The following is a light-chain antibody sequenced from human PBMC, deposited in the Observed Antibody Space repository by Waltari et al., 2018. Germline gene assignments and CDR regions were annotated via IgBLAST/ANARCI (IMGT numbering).Light chain of an antibody. CDR2: RNN. CDR3: AAWDDSLSGVV. CDR1: SSNIGSNY. V-gene: IGLV1-47*01. Sequence: QSVLTQPPSASGTPGQRVTISCSGSSSNIGSNYVYWYQQLPGTATKLLIYRNNQRPTGVPDRFSGSKSRTSASLAISGLRSEDEADYYCAAWDDSLSGVVFGGGTKLTVL. J-gene: IGLJ2*01.